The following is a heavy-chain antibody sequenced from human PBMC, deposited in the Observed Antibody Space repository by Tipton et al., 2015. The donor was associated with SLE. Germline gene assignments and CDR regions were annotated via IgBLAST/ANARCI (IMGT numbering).Heavy chain of an antibody. J-gene: IGHJ4*02. CDR1: GYSISSGYY. CDR3: ARHDYDSSGYYYD. Sequence: TLSLTCAVSGYSISSGYYWGWIRQPPGKGLEWIGYIYYSGSTNYNPSLKSRVTISVDTSKNQFSLKLSSVTAADTAVYYCARHDYDSSGYYYDWGQGTLVTVSS. CDR2: IYYSGST. V-gene: IGHV4-38-2*01. D-gene: IGHD3-22*01.